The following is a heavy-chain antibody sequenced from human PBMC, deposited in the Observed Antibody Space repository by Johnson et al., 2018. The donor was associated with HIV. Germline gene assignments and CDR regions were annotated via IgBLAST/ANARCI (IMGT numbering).Heavy chain of an antibody. J-gene: IGHJ3*02. V-gene: IGHV3-74*02. D-gene: IGHD6-6*01. CDR1: GFTFSSYW. CDR3: TTASSPTLLDAFDI. CDR2: ISSDGSST. Sequence: VQLVESGGGLVQPGGSLRLSCAASGFTFSSYWMSWVRQAPGKGLVWVSRISSDGSSTYYADSVKGRFAISRDNAKNSLSLRMNSLRAEDTAMYYCTTASSPTLLDAFDIWGQGTLVTVSS.